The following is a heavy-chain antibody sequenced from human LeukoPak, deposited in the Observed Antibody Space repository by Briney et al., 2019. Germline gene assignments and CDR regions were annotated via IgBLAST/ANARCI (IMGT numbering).Heavy chain of an antibody. CDR2: IYYSGST. J-gene: IGHJ5*02. Sequence: SETLSLTCTVSGGSISSYYWSWIRQPPGKGLEWIGYIYYSGSTNYNPSLKSRVTISVDTSKNQFSLKLSSVTAADTAVYHCARDPSYSSSFDGFDPWGQGTLVTVSS. D-gene: IGHD6-13*01. CDR3: ARDPSYSSSFDGFDP. CDR1: GGSISSYY. V-gene: IGHV4-59*01.